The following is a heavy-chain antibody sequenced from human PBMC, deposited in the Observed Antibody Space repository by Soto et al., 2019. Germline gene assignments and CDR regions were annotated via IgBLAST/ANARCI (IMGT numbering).Heavy chain of an antibody. J-gene: IGHJ1*01. CDR2: MYYRGST. V-gene: IGHV4-39*01. CDR1: GGSISSTGHY. CDR3: ARSLVLAYFQN. Sequence: QLQLQESGPGLVRPSETLSLTCAVSGGSISSTGHYWGWIRQPPGKGLEWIGSMYYRGSTYYNPSLESRVTIFVDTSKNQFSLKLRSVTAADTAVYYCARSLVLAYFQNWGQGTLVTVSS. D-gene: IGHD2-8*02.